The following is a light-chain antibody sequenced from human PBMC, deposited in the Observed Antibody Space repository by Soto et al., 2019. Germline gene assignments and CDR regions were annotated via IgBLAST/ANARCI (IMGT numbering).Light chain of an antibody. CDR2: RSN. CDR1: SSNIGSNY. J-gene: IGLJ1*01. Sequence: QSALPQPPSASGTPGQRVTISCSGSSSNIGSNYVYWYQQLPETAPKLLIFRSNQRPSGVPDRFSGSKSGTSASLAISGLRSEDEADYYCAAWDDSLSGYVFGTGTKVTVL. CDR3: AAWDDSLSGYV. V-gene: IGLV1-47*01.